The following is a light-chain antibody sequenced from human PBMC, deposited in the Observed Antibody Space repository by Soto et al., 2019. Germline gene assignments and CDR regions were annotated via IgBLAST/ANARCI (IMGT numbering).Light chain of an antibody. V-gene: IGKV1-39*01. CDR1: QSINIY. CDR2: GAS. J-gene: IGKJ2*01. CDR3: QQSYRSPYT. Sequence: IQMTQSPSSLSASVGDRVTVTCRASQSINIYLNWYQQKPGKAPTLLIYGASSLQSGVPSRFIGGGSRTDFTLTISSLQPEDFATYYCQQSYRSPYTFGQGTKLEIK.